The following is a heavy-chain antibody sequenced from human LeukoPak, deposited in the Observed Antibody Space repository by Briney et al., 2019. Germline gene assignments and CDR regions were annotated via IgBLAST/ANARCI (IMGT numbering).Heavy chain of an antibody. D-gene: IGHD6-13*01. CDR2: INPSGGTT. CDR1: GYTFTSYY. V-gene: IGHV1-46*01. J-gene: IGHJ4*02. CDR3: AREGVGPHYSSSLPYHQTPLKY. Sequence: GASVKVSCKASGYTFTSYYMHWVRQAPGQGLEWMGIINPSGGTTSYAQKFQGRVTITADKSTSTAYMELSSLRSEDTAVYYCAREGVGPHYSSSLPYHQTPLKYWGQGTLVTVSS.